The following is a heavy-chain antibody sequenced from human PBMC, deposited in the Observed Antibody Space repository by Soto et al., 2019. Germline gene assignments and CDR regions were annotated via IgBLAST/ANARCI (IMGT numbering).Heavy chain of an antibody. CDR2: ITSSGLTT. Sequence: GGSLRLSCAASGFTFSDYYMNWIRHIPGKGLEWISYITSSGLTTYYADSVKGRFTISRDNAKNSLYLQMTSLRAEDTAVYYCARESSSWPDYWGQGTLVTVSS. J-gene: IGHJ4*02. CDR1: GFTFSDYY. V-gene: IGHV3-11*01. D-gene: IGHD6-13*01. CDR3: ARESSSWPDY.